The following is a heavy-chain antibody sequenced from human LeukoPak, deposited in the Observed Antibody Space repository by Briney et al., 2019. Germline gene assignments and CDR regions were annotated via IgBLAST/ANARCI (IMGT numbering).Heavy chain of an antibody. V-gene: IGHV3-23*01. J-gene: IGHJ4*02. CDR3: AKTRPLDSSSWSHGDY. CDR2: ISGSGDST. D-gene: IGHD6-13*01. Sequence: GGSLRLSWAASGFTFSSYAMSWVRQAPGKGLEWVSAISGSGDSTYYGDSVKGRFTISRDNSKNTLYLQMNSLRAEDTAVYYCAKTRPLDSSSWSHGDYWGQGTLVTVSS. CDR1: GFTFSSYA.